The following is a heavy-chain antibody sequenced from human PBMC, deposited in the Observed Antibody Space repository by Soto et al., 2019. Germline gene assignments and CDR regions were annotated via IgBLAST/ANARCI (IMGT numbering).Heavy chain of an antibody. CDR3: ARERGGYSYGDY. J-gene: IGHJ4*02. V-gene: IGHV1-18*01. CDR1: GYTFSSYG. D-gene: IGHD5-18*01. Sequence: QVQLVQSGAEVKKPGASVKVSCKASGYTFSSYGITWVQQAPGQRLEWMGWFNNYNGNTNYALKFQGSVTMTTDTSTSTAYIQLRSLTSDDTTVYYCARERGGYSYGDYWGQGPLVPVSS. CDR2: FNNYNGNT.